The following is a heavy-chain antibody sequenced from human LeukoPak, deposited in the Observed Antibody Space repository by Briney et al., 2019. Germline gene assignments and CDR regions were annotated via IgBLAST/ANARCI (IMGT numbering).Heavy chain of an antibody. J-gene: IGHJ4*02. CDR2: IYTSGST. CDR3: ARHRSGYSSSSYDY. Sequence: SETLSLTCTVSGDSISSYYWSWIRQPPGKGLEWIGYIYTSGSTNYNPSLKSRVTISVDTSKNQFSLKLSSVTAADTAVYYCARHRSGYSSSSYDYWGQGTLVTVSS. D-gene: IGHD6-6*01. V-gene: IGHV4-4*09. CDR1: GDSISSYY.